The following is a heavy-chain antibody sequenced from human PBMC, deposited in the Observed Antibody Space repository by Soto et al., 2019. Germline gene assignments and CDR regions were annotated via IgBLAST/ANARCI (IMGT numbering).Heavy chain of an antibody. Sequence: QVQLVESGGGVVQPGRSLRLSCAASGFTFGIYGMHWVRQAPGKGLEWVTLIWYDGSDKYYADSVKGRFTMSRDNSKNTLFLQKNTLRAEDTGVYYSAKAGFTTSGTGLDYWGQGTLVTVSS. J-gene: IGHJ4*02. V-gene: IGHV3-33*06. CDR2: IWYDGSDK. CDR3: AKAGFTTSGTGLDY. CDR1: GFTFGIYG. D-gene: IGHD6-19*01.